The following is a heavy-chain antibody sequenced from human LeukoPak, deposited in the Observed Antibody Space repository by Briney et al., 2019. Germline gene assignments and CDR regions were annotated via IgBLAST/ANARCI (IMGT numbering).Heavy chain of an antibody. J-gene: IGHJ5*02. D-gene: IGHD2-2*01. V-gene: IGHV1-3*01. Sequence: ASVKVSCTASGYTFTSYAMHWVRQAPGQRLEWMGWINAGNGNTKYSQKFQGRVTITRDTSASTVYMELSSLRSEDTAVYYCARGPLYQYTRFDPWGQGTLVTVSS. CDR3: ARGPLYQYTRFDP. CDR2: INAGNGNT. CDR1: GYTFTSYA.